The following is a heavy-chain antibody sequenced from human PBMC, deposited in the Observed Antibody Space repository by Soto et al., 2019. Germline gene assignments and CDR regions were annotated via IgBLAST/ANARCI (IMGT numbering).Heavy chain of an antibody. J-gene: IGHJ3*02. D-gene: IGHD3-3*01. Sequence: ASVKVSCKASGFTFTSSAMQWVRQARGQRLEWIGWIVVGSGNTNYAQKFQERVTITRDMSTSTAYMELSSLRSEDTAVYYCAAAPFGVGTIFGGVLRPFDIWGQGTMVTVSS. CDR2: IVVGSGNT. CDR1: GFTFTSSA. CDR3: AAAPFGVGTIFGGVLRPFDI. V-gene: IGHV1-58*02.